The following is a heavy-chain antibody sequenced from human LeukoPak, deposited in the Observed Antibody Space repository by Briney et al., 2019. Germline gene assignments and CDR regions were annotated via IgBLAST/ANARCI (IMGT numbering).Heavy chain of an antibody. J-gene: IGHJ4*02. Sequence: GGSLRLSCSASGFTFSNHGMHWVRQAPGKGLEWVAFIRYDGSNKYYADSVKGRFTISRDNSKNTLYLQMNSLRAEDTAVYYCAKDSSGSYLRYFDYWGQGTLVTVSS. V-gene: IGHV3-30*02. CDR2: IRYDGSNK. CDR1: GFTFSNHG. D-gene: IGHD1-26*01. CDR3: AKDSSGSYLRYFDY.